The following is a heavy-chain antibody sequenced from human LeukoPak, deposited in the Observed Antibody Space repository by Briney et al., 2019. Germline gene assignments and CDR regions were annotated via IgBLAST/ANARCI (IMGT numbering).Heavy chain of an antibody. CDR2: IIPIFGTA. J-gene: IGHJ5*02. Sequence: SVTVSCKASGGTFSSYAISWVRQAPGQGLEWMGGIIPIFGTANYAQKFQGRVTITADESTSTAYMELSSLRSEDTAVYYCARASYSGYDPNWFDPWGQGTLVTVSS. CDR1: GGTFSSYA. D-gene: IGHD5-12*01. V-gene: IGHV1-69*13. CDR3: ARASYSGYDPNWFDP.